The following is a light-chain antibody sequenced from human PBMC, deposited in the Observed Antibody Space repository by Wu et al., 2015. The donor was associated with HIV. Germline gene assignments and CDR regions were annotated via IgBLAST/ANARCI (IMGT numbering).Light chain of an antibody. V-gene: IGKV3-11*01. CDR2: GVS. Sequence: VLTQSPATLSLSPGDTATLSCRVSQTLDNKLSWYQQEPGLPPRLLIYGVSNRPPGISDRFSGSGSGTEFTLTISRLESEDFAVYYCQGFGGYFGPGTKVDL. J-gene: IGKJ3*01. CDR1: QTLDNK. CDR3: QGFGGY.